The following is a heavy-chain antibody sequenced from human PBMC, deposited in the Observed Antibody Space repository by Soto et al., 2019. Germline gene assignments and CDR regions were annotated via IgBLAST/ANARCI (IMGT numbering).Heavy chain of an antibody. CDR1: GYTFPSYG. J-gene: IGHJ5*02. D-gene: IGHD6-13*01. V-gene: IGHV1-18*04. Sequence: GASVKVSCKASGYTFPSYGISWVRQAPGQGLEWMGWISASNGNTNYAQKLQGRVTMTTDTSTSTAYMELRSLRSDDTSVYFCARAAADGIKWFDPWGQGTLVTVSS. CDR2: ISASNGNT. CDR3: ARAAADGIKWFDP.